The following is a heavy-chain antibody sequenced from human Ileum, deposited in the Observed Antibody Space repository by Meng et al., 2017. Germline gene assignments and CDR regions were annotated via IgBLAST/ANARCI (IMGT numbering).Heavy chain of an antibody. CDR3: ARERIRELGLFDS. CDR1: GDSIGNSKW. J-gene: IGHJ4*02. CDR2: ISNSGKT. D-gene: IGHD3-10*01. V-gene: IGHV4-4*02. Sequence: QRRDSGPGLVQPSGTLSLACAVSGDSIGNSKWWSWLRQPPGKGLEWIGEISNSGKTVYSPSLKSRVRISLDKSNNQFSLTLNSVTAADTAMYYCARERIRELGLFDSWGQGTLVTVSS.